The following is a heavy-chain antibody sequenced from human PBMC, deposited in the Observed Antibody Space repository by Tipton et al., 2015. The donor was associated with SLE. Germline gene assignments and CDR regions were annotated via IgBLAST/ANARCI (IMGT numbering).Heavy chain of an antibody. CDR2: VFYTGGT. Sequence: TLSLTCTVSGGSINSGDYYWTWIRQHPEKGLEWIGFVFYTGGTYYNPSLKNRVTISVDTSENQFSLKLSSVTAADTAVYYCARGGMGRRDSWFDPWCQGALV. CDR3: ARGGMGRRDSWFDP. CDR1: GGSINSGDYY. V-gene: IGHV4-31*03. J-gene: IGHJ5*02. D-gene: IGHD1-1*01.